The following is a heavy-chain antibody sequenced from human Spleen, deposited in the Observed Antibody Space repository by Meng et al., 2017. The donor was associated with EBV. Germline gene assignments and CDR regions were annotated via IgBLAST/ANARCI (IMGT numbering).Heavy chain of an antibody. J-gene: IGHJ4*02. Sequence: QVQPEASGPGMAQPSQTLSRTCADSGWSISSGGYYWSWSRQPPGNGLEWIGYIYYSGSTYYNPSLKSRVTISVDTSKNQFLLKLSSVTAADTAVYYCARTAMVRYFDYWGQGTLVTVSS. CDR3: ARTAMVRYFDY. CDR2: IYYSGST. D-gene: IGHD5-18*01. CDR1: GWSISSGGYY. V-gene: IGHV4-30-4*01.